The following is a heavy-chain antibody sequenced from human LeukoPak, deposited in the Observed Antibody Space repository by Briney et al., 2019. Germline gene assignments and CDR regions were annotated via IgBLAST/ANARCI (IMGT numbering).Heavy chain of an antibody. CDR1: GYTFTSYG. J-gene: IGHJ6*03. CDR2: ISAYNGNT. V-gene: IGHV1-18*01. D-gene: IGHD2-2*02. CDR3: ARVPRCSSTSCYNYYYYMDV. Sequence: ASVKVSCKASGYTFTSYGISWVRQAPGQGLEWMGWISAYNGNTNYAQKLQGRVTMTTDTSTSTAYMELRSLRSDDTAVYYCARVPRCSSTSCYNYYYYMDVWGKGTTVTVSS.